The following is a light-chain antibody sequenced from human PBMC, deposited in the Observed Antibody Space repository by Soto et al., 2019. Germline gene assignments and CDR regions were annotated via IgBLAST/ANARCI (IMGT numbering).Light chain of an antibody. CDR1: QSVDSN. CDR3: QQYNNWWT. CDR2: GAS. Sequence: EILMTQSPATLSVSPGERATLSCRASQSVDSNLAWYQQKPGQAPRLLIYGASTRATGISARFSGSGSGTEFTLTISSLQSEDFGVYYCQQYNNWWTFGQGPKVDI. V-gene: IGKV3-15*01. J-gene: IGKJ1*01.